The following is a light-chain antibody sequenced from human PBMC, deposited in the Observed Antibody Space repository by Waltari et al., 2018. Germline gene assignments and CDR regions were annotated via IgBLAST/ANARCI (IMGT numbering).Light chain of an antibody. Sequence: SYVLTQPPSVSVAPGEPARITCGGGNLGSYSVPWYQQKAGQAPGLVISYDTDRRSGIPERFSGSNSGNTATLTISRVEAGDEAKYYCQVWHPDIDPGVFGTGTDVTVL. CDR1: NLGSYS. CDR2: YDT. J-gene: IGLJ1*01. V-gene: IGLV3-21*04. CDR3: QVWHPDIDPGV.